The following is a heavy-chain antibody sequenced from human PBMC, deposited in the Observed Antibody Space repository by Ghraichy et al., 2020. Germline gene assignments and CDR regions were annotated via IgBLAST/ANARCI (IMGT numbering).Heavy chain of an antibody. J-gene: IGHJ3*01. Sequence: SVKVSCKASGGTFINYAVSWVRQAPGQGLEWMGGLIPILGTKNYAQKFRDRVTITADESTSTAYLELSGLRSEDTALYYCARDLGYCSSSSCRAHDAFDVWGQGTMVTVSS. CDR3: ARDLGYCSSSSCRAHDAFDV. V-gene: IGHV1-69*13. CDR2: LIPILGTK. CDR1: GGTFINYA. D-gene: IGHD2-2*01.